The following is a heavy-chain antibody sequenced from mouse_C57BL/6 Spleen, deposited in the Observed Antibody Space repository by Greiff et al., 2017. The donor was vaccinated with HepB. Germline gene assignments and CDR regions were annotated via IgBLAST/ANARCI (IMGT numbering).Heavy chain of an antibody. CDR1: GYTFTSYG. J-gene: IGHJ2*01. V-gene: IGHV1-81*01. CDR3: ARREDGSSYDY. Sequence: VQLQQSGAELARPGASVKLSCKASGYTFTSYGISWVKQSTGQGLEWIGEIYPRSGNTYYNEKFKGKATLTADKSSSTAYMELRSLTSEDSAVYFCARREDGSSYDYWGQGTTLTVSS. CDR2: IYPRSGNT. D-gene: IGHD1-1*01.